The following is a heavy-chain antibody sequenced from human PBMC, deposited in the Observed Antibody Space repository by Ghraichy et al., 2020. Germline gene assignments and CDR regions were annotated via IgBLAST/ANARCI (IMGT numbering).Heavy chain of an antibody. V-gene: IGHV4-59*01. Sequence: SQTLSLTCTVSGGSISSYYWSWIRQPPGKGLEWIGYIYYSGSTNYNPSLKSRVTISVDTSKNQFSLKLSSVTAADTAVYYCARDLLSGQLVRGYYYYYYGMDVWGQGTTVTVSS. CDR3: ARDLLSGQLVRGYYYYYYGMDV. J-gene: IGHJ6*02. CDR1: GGSISSYY. CDR2: IYYSGST. D-gene: IGHD6-6*01.